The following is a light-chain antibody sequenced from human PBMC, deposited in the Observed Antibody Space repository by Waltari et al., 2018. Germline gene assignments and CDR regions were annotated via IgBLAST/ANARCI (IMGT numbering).Light chain of an antibody. CDR3: QQYNNWPPWT. CDR1: QSVSSN. Sequence: TVMPQAPATLSASPGERATLSCRASQSVSSNLAWYQHKPGQAPRLLIYGASTRATGIPARFSGSGSGTEFTLTISSMQSEDFAVYYCQQYNNWPPWTFGQGTKVEIK. CDR2: GAS. J-gene: IGKJ1*01. V-gene: IGKV3-15*01.